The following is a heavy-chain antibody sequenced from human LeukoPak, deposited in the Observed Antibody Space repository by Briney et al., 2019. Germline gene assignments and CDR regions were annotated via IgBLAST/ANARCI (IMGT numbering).Heavy chain of an antibody. CDR2: ISYDGRDI. V-gene: IGHV3-30*18. J-gene: IGHJ4*02. CDR3: AKPSKDDNASWYYYFDS. D-gene: IGHD6-13*01. CDR1: GFSLTTFD. Sequence: GGPLRLSCAASGFSLTTFDIHWVRQAPGKGLEWVALISYDGRDIYYLDSVEGRFTISRDNSKNTVYLQMNSLRHEDTGVYYCAKPSKDDNASWYYYFDSWGQGTLVTVSS.